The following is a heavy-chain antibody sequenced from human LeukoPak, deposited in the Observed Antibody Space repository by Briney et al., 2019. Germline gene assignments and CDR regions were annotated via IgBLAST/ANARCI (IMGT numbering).Heavy chain of an antibody. V-gene: IGHV1-46*01. Sequence: ASVKVSCKASGYTFSRYYMHWVRQAPGQGLEWMGIINPSGGSTSYAQKFQGRVTMTRDTSTRIVYMELSSLRSEDTAVYYCAAVMLRSDYDFRSGYTEYYFDYWGQGTLVTVSS. CDR3: AAVMLRSDYDFRSGYTEYYFDY. CDR1: GYTFSRYY. D-gene: IGHD3-3*01. CDR2: INPSGGST. J-gene: IGHJ4*02.